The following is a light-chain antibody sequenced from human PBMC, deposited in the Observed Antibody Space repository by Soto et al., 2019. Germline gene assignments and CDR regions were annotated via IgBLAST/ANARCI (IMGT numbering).Light chain of an antibody. CDR3: QQRSIWPT. CDR1: QSISNY. Sequence: EIVLTQSPATLSLSPGEGATLSCRASQSISNYLAWYQQKPGQAPRLLIYDASNRATGIPARFSGSGSGTDLTLTVSSLEPEDFAVYYCQQRSIWPTFGQGTKVEIK. J-gene: IGKJ1*01. V-gene: IGKV3-11*01. CDR2: DAS.